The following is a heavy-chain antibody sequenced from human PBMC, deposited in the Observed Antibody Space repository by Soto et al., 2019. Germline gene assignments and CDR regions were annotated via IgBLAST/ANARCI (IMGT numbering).Heavy chain of an antibody. CDR2: VSDSGSST. J-gene: IGHJ4*02. CDR1: GFTFSRHV. V-gene: IGHV3-23*01. CDR3: TKTVGATKTNDY. Sequence: GGSLRLSCAASGFTFSRHVLTWVRQAPGEGLEWISAVSDSGSSTWYADSVKGRFTISRDNSKNTLYLQMNSLRAEDTAIYYCTKTVGATKTNDYWGQGILVTVSS. D-gene: IGHD1-26*01.